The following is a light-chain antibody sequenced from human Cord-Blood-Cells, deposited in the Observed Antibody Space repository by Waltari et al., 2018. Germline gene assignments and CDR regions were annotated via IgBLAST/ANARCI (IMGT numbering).Light chain of an antibody. CDR3: SSYTSSSTLEGYV. J-gene: IGLJ1*01. CDR1: SSDVGGYNY. Sequence: QSALTQPASVSGSPGQSITIPCTGTSSDVGGYNYVSWYPQHPGKPPKLMIYEVSNRPSGVSNRFSGSKAGNTASLTISGLQAEDEADYYCSSYTSSSTLEGYVFGTGTKVTVL. CDR2: EVS. V-gene: IGLV2-14*01.